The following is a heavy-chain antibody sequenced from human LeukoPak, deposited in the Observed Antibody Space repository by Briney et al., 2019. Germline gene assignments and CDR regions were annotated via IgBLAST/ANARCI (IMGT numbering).Heavy chain of an antibody. D-gene: IGHD3-22*01. J-gene: IGHJ4*02. CDR1: GFTFSSYG. V-gene: IGHV3-30*18. CDR3: AKSYYYDSSGYYAFDY. Sequence: GGSLRLPCAASGFTFSSYGMHWVRRAPGKGLEWVAVISYDGSNKYYADSVKGRFTISRDNSKNTLYLQMNSLRAEDTAVYYCAKSYYYDSSGYYAFDYWGQGTLVTVSS. CDR2: ISYDGSNK.